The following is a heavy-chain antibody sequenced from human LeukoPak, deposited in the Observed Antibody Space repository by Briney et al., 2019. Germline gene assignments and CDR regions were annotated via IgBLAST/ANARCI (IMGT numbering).Heavy chain of an antibody. J-gene: IGHJ4*02. CDR3: ARLPIVHGYSYGSSIDY. Sequence: GGSLRLSCAASGFTFSNFWMTWVRQAPGKGLEWVANIKEDGSEKNYVDSVRGRFTMSRDNAKNSLYLQMNSLRAEDTAVYYCARLPIVHGYSYGSSIDYWGQGTLVTVSS. D-gene: IGHD5-18*01. CDR2: IKEDGSEK. CDR1: GFTFSNFW. V-gene: IGHV3-7*01.